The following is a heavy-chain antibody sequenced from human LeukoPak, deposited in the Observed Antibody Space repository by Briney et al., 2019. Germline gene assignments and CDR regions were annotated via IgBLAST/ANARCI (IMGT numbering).Heavy chain of an antibody. CDR1: GFTFDDYA. J-gene: IGHJ4*02. CDR2: ISWNSGSI. Sequence: GGSLRLSCAASGFTFDDYAMHWARQARGKGLEWVSGISWNSGSIGYADSVKGRFTISRDNAKNSLYLQMNSLRAEDTALYYCAKDRSFDYWGQGTLVTVSS. CDR3: AKDRSFDY. V-gene: IGHV3-9*01.